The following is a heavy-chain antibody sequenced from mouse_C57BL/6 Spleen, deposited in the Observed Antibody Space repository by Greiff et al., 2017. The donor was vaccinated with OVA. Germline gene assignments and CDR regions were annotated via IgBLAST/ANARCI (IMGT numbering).Heavy chain of an antibody. J-gene: IGHJ2*01. CDR2: INYDGSST. V-gene: IGHV5-16*01. D-gene: IGHD1-1*01. CDR3: ARDGSSKPFDY. CDR1: GFTFSDYY. Sequence: EVQLVESEGGLVQPGSSMKLSCTASGFTFSDYYMAWVRQVPEKGLEWVANINYDGSSTYYLDSLKSRFIISRDNAKNILYLQMSSLKSEDTATYYCARDGSSKPFDYWGQGTTLTVSS.